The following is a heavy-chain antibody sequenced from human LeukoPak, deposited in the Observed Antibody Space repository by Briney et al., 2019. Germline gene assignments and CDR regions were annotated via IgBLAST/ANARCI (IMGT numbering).Heavy chain of an antibody. D-gene: IGHD1-26*01. CDR2: IFYSGST. J-gene: IGHJ4*02. CDR1: GGSISSSSYY. CDR3: ARVQSGTLDY. Sequence: SETLSLTCTVSGGSISSSSYYWGWIRQPPGKGLEWIGSIFYSGSTDYNPSLKSRVTISVDTSENQVSLKLSSVTAADTAVYYCARVQSGTLDYWGQGTLVTVSS. V-gene: IGHV4-39*07.